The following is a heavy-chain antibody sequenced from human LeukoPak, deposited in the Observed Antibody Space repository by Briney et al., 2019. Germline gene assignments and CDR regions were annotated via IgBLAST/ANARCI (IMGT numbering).Heavy chain of an antibody. CDR2: IYHSGST. Sequence: SQTLSLTCAVSGGSISSGGYSWSWIRQPPGKGLEWIGYIYHSGSTYYNPSLKSRVTISVDTSKNQFSLKLSSVTAADTAVYYCARDPTYYDSSGYDYWGQGTLVTVSS. CDR1: GGSISSGGYS. D-gene: IGHD3-22*01. J-gene: IGHJ4*02. V-gene: IGHV4-30-2*01. CDR3: ARDPTYYDSSGYDY.